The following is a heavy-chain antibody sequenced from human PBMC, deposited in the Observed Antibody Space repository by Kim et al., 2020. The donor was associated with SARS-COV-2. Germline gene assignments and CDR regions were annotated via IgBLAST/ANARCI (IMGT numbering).Heavy chain of an antibody. Sequence: SETLSLTCTVSGGSISSGGYYWSWIRQHPGKGLEWIGYIYYSGSTYYNPSLKSRVTISVDTSKNQFSLKLSSVTAADTAVYYCARVFTRPVSAFDIWGQGTMVTVSS. CDR2: IYYSGST. D-gene: IGHD6-6*01. V-gene: IGHV4-31*03. J-gene: IGHJ3*02. CDR1: GGSISSGGYY. CDR3: ARVFTRPVSAFDI.